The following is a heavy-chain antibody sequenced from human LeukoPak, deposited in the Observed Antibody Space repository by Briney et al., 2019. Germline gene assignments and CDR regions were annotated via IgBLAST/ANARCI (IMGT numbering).Heavy chain of an antibody. CDR1: GGSISSGGYY. J-gene: IGHJ2*01. CDR2: IYYSGST. CDR3: ARGYCSSTSCYPAPNWYFDL. V-gene: IGHV4-31*03. Sequence: SQTLSLTCTVSGGSISSGGYYWSWIRQHPGKGLEWIGYIYYSGSTYYNPSLKSRVTISVDTSKNQFSLKLSSVTAADTAVYYCARGYCSSTSCYPAPNWYFDLWGRGTLVTVSS. D-gene: IGHD2-2*01.